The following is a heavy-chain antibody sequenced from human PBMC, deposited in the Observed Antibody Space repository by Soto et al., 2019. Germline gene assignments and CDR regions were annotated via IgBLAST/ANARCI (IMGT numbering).Heavy chain of an antibody. Sequence: ASVKVSCKASVYTFTSNYRHWVRPAPGQGLEWMGWINPNSGGTNYAQKFQGWVTMTRDTSISTAYMELSRLRSDDTAVYYCARDSRLRFLEWLPPNDAFDIWGQGTMVTVSS. CDR1: VYTFTSNY. V-gene: IGHV1-2*04. D-gene: IGHD3-3*01. CDR3: ARDSRLRFLEWLPPNDAFDI. J-gene: IGHJ3*02. CDR2: INPNSGGT.